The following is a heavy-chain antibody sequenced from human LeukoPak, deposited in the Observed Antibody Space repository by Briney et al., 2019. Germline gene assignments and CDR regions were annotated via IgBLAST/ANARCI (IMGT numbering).Heavy chain of an antibody. J-gene: IGHJ3*02. Sequence: KPSETLSLTCTVSGGSINYYYWMWIRQPPGKGLEWIGYIYYSGGTHYNPSLKSRVTMLVDTSKNQFSLKLTAVTAADTAVYYCARITYGDNHFDIWGQGTMVTVSS. CDR3: ARITYGDNHFDI. CDR2: IYYSGGT. V-gene: IGHV4-59*01. D-gene: IGHD4-23*01. CDR1: GGSINYYY.